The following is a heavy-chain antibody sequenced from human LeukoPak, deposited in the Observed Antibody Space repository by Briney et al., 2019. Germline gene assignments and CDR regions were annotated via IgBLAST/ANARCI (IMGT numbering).Heavy chain of an antibody. CDR3: ASWHCSGGSCYGR. D-gene: IGHD2-15*01. V-gene: IGHV3-11*06. Sequence: GSLRLSCAASGFTFSDYYMSWIRQAPGKGLEWVSSISSSSSYIYYADSVKGRFTISRDNAKNSLYLQMNSLRAEDTAVYYCASWHCSGGSCYGRWGQGTLVTVSS. J-gene: IGHJ4*02. CDR1: GFTFSDYY. CDR2: ISSSSSYI.